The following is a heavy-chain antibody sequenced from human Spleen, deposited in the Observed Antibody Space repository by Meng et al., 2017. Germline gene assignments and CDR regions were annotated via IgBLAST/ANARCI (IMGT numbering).Heavy chain of an antibody. CDR2: VNAGNGNT. Sequence: QVQLVQSGAEVKKPGTSVKVSCKASGYTFTTYGIHWVRQAPGQRLEWMGWVNAGNGNTKYSQKFQGRVTITRDTSASTGYMELSSLSSEDTAVYYCARGYTSGGSYYFDYWGQGALVTVSS. CDR3: ARGYTSGGSYYFDY. D-gene: IGHD6-19*01. CDR1: GYTFTTYG. V-gene: IGHV1-3*01. J-gene: IGHJ4*02.